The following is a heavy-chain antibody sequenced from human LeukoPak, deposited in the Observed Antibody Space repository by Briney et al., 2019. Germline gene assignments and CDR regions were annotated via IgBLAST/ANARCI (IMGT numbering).Heavy chain of an antibody. CDR2: IWYDGSNK. Sequence: GGSLRLSCAASGFTFSSYGMHWVRQAPGKGLEWVAVIWYDGSNKYYADSVKGRFTISRDSSKNTLYLQMNSLRAEDTAVYYCAREYSSGWIDYWGQGTLVTVSS. J-gene: IGHJ4*02. CDR3: AREYSSGWIDY. CDR1: GFTFSSYG. V-gene: IGHV3-33*01. D-gene: IGHD6-19*01.